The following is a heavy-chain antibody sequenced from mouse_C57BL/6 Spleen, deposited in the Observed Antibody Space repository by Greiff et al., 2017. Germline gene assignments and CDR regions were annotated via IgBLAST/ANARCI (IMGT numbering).Heavy chain of an antibody. CDR3: ARGGMYDYPFAY. D-gene: IGHD2-4*01. V-gene: IGHV1-26*01. Sequence: VQLQQSGPELVKPGASVKISCKASGYTFTDYYMNWVKQSHGKSLEWIGDINPNNGGTSYNQKFKGKATLTVDKSSSTAYMELRSLTSEDSAVYYCARGGMYDYPFAYWGQGTLVTVSA. CDR1: GYTFTDYY. J-gene: IGHJ3*01. CDR2: INPNNGGT.